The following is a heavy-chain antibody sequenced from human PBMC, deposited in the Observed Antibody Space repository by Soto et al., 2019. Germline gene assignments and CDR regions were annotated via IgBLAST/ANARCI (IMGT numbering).Heavy chain of an antibody. CDR2: ISSSSSYI. CDR3: AQGDFIAAAGTGGYYYYGMDV. D-gene: IGHD6-13*01. J-gene: IGHJ6*02. CDR1: GFTFSSYS. V-gene: IGHV3-21*01. Sequence: EVQLVESGGGLVKPGGSLRLSCAASGFTFSSYSMNWVRQAPGKGLEWVSSISSSSSYIYYADSVKGRFTISRDNAKNPLYLQMNSLGAEDTAVEYRAQGDFIAAAGTGGYYYYGMDVWGQGTTVTVSS.